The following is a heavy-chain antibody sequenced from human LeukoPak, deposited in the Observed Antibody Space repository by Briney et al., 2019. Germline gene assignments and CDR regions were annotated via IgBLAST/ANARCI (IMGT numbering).Heavy chain of an antibody. CDR1: GFTFSSYA. D-gene: IGHD6-19*01. CDR3: ARSGSQWLGLNAGYFDL. J-gene: IGHJ2*01. Sequence: GGSLRLSCAASGFTFSSYAMHWVRLAPGKGLEYVSAISSNGGSTYCANSVKGRFTISRDNSKNTLYLQMGSLRAEDMAVYYCARSGSQWLGLNAGYFDLWGRGTLVTVSS. V-gene: IGHV3-64*01. CDR2: ISSNGGST.